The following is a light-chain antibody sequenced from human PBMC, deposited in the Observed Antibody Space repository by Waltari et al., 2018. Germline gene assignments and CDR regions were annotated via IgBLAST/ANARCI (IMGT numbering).Light chain of an antibody. CDR1: ETVTNNY. V-gene: IGKV3-20*01. Sequence: EIVLTQSPGTLSLSPGERATLSCRASETVTNNYLAWFKRKPGQTPRLLIYDTYFRATGVPDRFSGSGSGTDFTLTISRLEPEDFAVYYCHQCAHSPRTFGQGTRVEIK. J-gene: IGKJ1*01. CDR2: DTY. CDR3: HQCAHSPRT.